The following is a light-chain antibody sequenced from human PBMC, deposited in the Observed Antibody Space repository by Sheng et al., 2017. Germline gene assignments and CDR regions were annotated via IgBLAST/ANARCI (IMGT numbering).Light chain of an antibody. J-gene: IGKJ2*01. CDR1: QSVSDTY. CDR2: GAS. CDR3: HNYGYGRDN. V-gene: IGKV3-20*01. Sequence: EIELTQSPGTLSLSPGEGATLSCRASQSVSDTYLAWYQQKPDQAPRLLIYGASNRATGIPDRFSGGGSGTDFTLTISRLESEDFAVYYCHNYGYGRDNFGQGTKL.